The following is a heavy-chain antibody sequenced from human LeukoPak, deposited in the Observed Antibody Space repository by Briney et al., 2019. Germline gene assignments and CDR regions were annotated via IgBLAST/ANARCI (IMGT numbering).Heavy chain of an antibody. D-gene: IGHD5-24*01. Sequence: GGSLRLSCAASGSTVSSIYMNWVRQAPGKGLDWVSVIFSDGTTYYADSVKGRFTISRDISKNTLFLHMNTLRAEDTAVYYCASLPPFRSYGDGYNNGDVFDIWGQGTMVTVSS. V-gene: IGHV3-53*01. J-gene: IGHJ3*02. CDR2: IFSDGTT. CDR1: GSTVSSIY. CDR3: ASLPPFRSYGDGYNNGDVFDI.